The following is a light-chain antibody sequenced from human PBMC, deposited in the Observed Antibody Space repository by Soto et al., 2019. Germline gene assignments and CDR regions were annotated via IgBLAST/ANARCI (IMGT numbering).Light chain of an antibody. J-gene: IGLJ1*01. CDR2: EVS. V-gene: IGLV2-14*01. CDR1: SSDIGDYDY. Sequence: QSVLTQPASVSGSPGQSITISCTGSSSDIGDYDYVSWYQQHPGKAPKVLISEVSNRPSGVSNRFSGSKSGNTASLTISGLQAEDEADYYCSSYATGNTRVFGTGTKV. CDR3: SSYATGNTRV.